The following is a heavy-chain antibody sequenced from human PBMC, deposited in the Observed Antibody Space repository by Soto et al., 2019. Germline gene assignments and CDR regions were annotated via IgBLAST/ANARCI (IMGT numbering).Heavy chain of an antibody. D-gene: IGHD6-19*01. CDR1: GGSISSYY. V-gene: IGHV4-59*01. J-gene: IGHJ3*02. CDR3: ARENRGPGWTAAFDI. Sequence: SETLSLTCTVSGGSISSYYWSWIRQPPGKGLEWIGYIYYSGSTNYNPSLKSRVTISVDTSKNQFSLKLSSVTAADTAVYYCARENRGPGWTAAFDIWGQGTMLTVS. CDR2: IYYSGST.